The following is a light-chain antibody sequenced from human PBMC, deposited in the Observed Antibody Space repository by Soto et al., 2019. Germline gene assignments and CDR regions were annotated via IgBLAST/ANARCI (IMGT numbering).Light chain of an antibody. V-gene: IGKV1-9*01. CDR1: QGISSY. CDR3: QQLNSYPLT. Sequence: DIQLTQSPSFLSASVGDRVTITRRASQGISSYLAWYQQKPGKAPKLLIYAASTLQSGVPSRFSGSGSGTEFTLTISSLQPEDFATYYCQQLNSYPLTFGGGTRWIS. J-gene: IGKJ4*01. CDR2: AAS.